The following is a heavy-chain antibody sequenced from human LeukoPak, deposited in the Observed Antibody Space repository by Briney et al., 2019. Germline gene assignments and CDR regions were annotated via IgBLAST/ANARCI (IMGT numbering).Heavy chain of an antibody. CDR3: ARHNSSSWYPGYFDY. D-gene: IGHD6-13*01. CDR2: IYYSGST. Sequence: SETLSLTCTVSGGSISSYYWSWIRQPPGKGLEWIGYIYYSGSTNYNPSLKSRVTISVDTSKNQFSLKLSSVTAADTAVYYCARHNSSSWYPGYFDYWGQGTLVTVSS. CDR1: GGSISSYY. V-gene: IGHV4-59*08. J-gene: IGHJ4*02.